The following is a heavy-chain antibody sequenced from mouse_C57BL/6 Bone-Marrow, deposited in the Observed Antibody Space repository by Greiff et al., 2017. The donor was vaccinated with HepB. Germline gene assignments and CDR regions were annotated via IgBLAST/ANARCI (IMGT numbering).Heavy chain of an antibody. Sequence: EVQLQQSVAELVRPGASVKLSCTASGFNIKNTYMHWVKQRPEQGLEWIGRIDPANGKTKYAPKFQGKATITADTSSNTAYLQLSSLTSEDTAIYYCARSGFITTVVATDWYFDVWGTGTTVTVSS. D-gene: IGHD1-1*01. V-gene: IGHV14-3*01. CDR1: GFNIKNTY. CDR2: IDPANGKT. J-gene: IGHJ1*03. CDR3: ARSGFITTVVATDWYFDV.